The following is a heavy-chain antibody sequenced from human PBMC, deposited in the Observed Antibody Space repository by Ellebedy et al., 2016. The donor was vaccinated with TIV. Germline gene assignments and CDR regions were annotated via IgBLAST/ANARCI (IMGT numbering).Heavy chain of an antibody. CDR2: IKQDGSEK. D-gene: IGHD3-10*01. CDR1: GFTFSSYW. V-gene: IGHV3-7*01. Sequence: GESLKISCAASGFTFSSYWMSWVRQAPGKGLEWVANIKQDGSEKYYVDSVKGRFTISRDNAKNSLYLQMNSLRAEDTAVYYCARVPFPMVRGVGAFDIWGQGTMVTVSS. J-gene: IGHJ3*02. CDR3: ARVPFPMVRGVGAFDI.